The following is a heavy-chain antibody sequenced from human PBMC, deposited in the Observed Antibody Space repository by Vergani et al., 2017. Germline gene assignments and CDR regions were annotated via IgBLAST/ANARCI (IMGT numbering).Heavy chain of an antibody. D-gene: IGHD5-12*01. CDR3: ARTDIVATIPDY. Sequence: QVQLQESGPGLVKPSQTLSLTCTVSGGSISSGGYYWSWIRQHPGKGLEWIGSSYYSGSTYYNPSLKSRVTISVDTSTNQFSLKLSSVTAADTAVYYCARTDIVATIPDYWGQGTLVTVSS. CDR2: SYYSGST. V-gene: IGHV4-39*01. CDR1: GGSISSGGYY. J-gene: IGHJ4*02.